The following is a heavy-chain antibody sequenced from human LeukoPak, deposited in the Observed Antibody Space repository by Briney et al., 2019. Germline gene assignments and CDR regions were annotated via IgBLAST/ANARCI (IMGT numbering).Heavy chain of an antibody. Sequence: SVKVSCKASGGTFSSYAISWVRQAPGRGVEWVGRISPIFGTANYAQKFQGRVTITTDESTSTAYMELSSLRSEYTAVYYCARDRDTAMVISYYFDYWGQGTLVTVSS. CDR2: ISPIFGTA. CDR1: GGTFSSYA. D-gene: IGHD5-18*01. J-gene: IGHJ4*02. CDR3: ARDRDTAMVISYYFDY. V-gene: IGHV1-69*05.